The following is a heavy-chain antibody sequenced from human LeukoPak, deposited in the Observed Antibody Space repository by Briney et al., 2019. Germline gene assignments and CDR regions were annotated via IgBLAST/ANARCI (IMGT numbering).Heavy chain of an antibody. J-gene: IGHJ5*02. CDR2: FDPGDGET. V-gene: IGHV1-24*01. D-gene: IGHD2-8*01. Sequence: ASVKVSCKVSGYTLTELSMHWVRQAPGKGLEWMGGFDPGDGETIYAQKFQGRVTMTEDTSTDTAYMELRSLRSDDTAVYYCARDRCTNGVCYNRWFDPWGQGTLVTVSS. CDR1: GYTLTELS. CDR3: ARDRCTNGVCYNRWFDP.